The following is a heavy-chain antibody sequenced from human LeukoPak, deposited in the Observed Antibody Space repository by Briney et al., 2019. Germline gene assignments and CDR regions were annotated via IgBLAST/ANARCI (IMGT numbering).Heavy chain of an antibody. CDR1: GFTFSSYG. D-gene: IGHD3-3*01. CDR3: AKAYEYYYYYGMDV. Sequence: GGSLRLSCAASGFTFSSYGMHWVRQAPGKGLEWVAVISYDGSNKYYADSVKGRFTISRDNSKNTLYLQMNSLRAEDTALYYCAKAYEYYYYYGMDVWGQGTTVSASS. J-gene: IGHJ6*02. CDR2: ISYDGSNK. V-gene: IGHV3-30*18.